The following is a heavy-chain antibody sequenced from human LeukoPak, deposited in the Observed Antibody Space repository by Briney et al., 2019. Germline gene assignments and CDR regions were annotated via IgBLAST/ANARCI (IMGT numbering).Heavy chain of an antibody. D-gene: IGHD6-19*01. J-gene: IGHJ6*03. Sequence: SETLSLTCTVSGGSISSSSYYWGWIRQPPGKGLEWIGSIYYSGDTNYNPSLKSRRVTISVDPSKNQFSLRLSSVTAADTAVYYCARHQWHYNYYMGVWGKGSTVTVSS. CDR1: GGSISSSSYY. CDR2: IYYSGDT. V-gene: IGHV4-39*01. CDR3: ARHQWHYNYYMGV.